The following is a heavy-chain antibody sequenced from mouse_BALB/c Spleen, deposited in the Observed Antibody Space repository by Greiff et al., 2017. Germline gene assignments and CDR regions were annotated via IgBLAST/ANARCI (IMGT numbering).Heavy chain of an antibody. Sequence: EVLLVESGPSLVKPSQSLSLSCSVSGYSITSGYWNWIRKFPGNKLEYMGYISYSGSTYYNPTLKSRITMTRDTSKSQYYLQLHSVTTEDTATYYCARWTESSSFAYWGQGTLVTVSA. CDR1: GYSITSGY. CDR2: ISYSGST. J-gene: IGHJ3*01. CDR3: ARWTESSSFAY. V-gene: IGHV3-8*02. D-gene: IGHD1-1*01.